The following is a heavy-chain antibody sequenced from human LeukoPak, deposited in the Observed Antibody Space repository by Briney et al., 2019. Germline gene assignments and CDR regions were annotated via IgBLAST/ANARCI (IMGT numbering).Heavy chain of an antibody. Sequence: ASVKVSCKAFGYTFTSNYMHWVRQAPGQGPEWMGVISPSGGSTTYAQKFQGRVTLTRDMSTSTDYMELSSLRSEDTAVYYCAILEYSSSNLLDYWGQGTLVTVSS. V-gene: IGHV1-46*01. J-gene: IGHJ4*02. CDR3: AILEYSSSNLLDY. D-gene: IGHD6-6*01. CDR1: GYTFTSNY. CDR2: ISPSGGST.